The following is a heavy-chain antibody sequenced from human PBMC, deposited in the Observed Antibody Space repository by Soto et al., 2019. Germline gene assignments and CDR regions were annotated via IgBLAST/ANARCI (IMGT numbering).Heavy chain of an antibody. CDR1: GITLSDYY. D-gene: IGHD3-10*01. CDR3: ASRAPYYFDY. J-gene: IGHJ4*02. CDR2: ISEGGGTI. Sequence: GGSLRLSCAASGITLSDYYMSWIRQAPGKGLEWVSYISEGGGTIYYGDSVKGRFTISRDNAKNSLYLQMNSLRAEDTAVYYCASRAPYYFDYWGQGTLVTVSS. V-gene: IGHV3-11*01.